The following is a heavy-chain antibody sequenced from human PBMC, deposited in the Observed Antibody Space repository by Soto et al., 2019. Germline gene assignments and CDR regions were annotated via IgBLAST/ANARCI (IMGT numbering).Heavy chain of an antibody. J-gene: IGHJ4*02. V-gene: IGHV4-39*01. CDR2: IYYSGST. Sequence: SETLSLTCTVSGGSISSSSYYWGWIRQPPGKGLEWIGSIYYSGSTYYNPSLKSRVTISVDTSKNQFSLKLSSVTAADTAVYYCARHVGQLLRGHFDYWGQGTLVTVSS. CDR3: ARHVGQLLRGHFDY. CDR1: GGSISSSSYY. D-gene: IGHD2-2*01.